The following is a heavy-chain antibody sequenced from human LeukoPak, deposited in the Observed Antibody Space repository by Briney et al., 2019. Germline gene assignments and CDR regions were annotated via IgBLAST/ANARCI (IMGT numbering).Heavy chain of an antibody. J-gene: IGHJ4*02. CDR2: IYSGGST. CDR3: ARDRVGATDYFDY. CDR1: GFTVSSNY. Sequence: GGSLRLSCAASGFTVSSNYMSWVRQAPGKGLEWVSVIYSGGSTYYADSVKGRFTISRDNSKNTLYLQMNSLRAEDTAVYYCARDRVGATDYFDYWGQGTLVTVSS. V-gene: IGHV3-53*05. D-gene: IGHD1-26*01.